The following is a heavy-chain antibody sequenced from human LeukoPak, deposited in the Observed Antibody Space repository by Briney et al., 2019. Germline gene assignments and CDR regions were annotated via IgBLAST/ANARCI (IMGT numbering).Heavy chain of an antibody. CDR3: ASVHRSSHWFDP. CDR1: GYSFTNYW. D-gene: IGHD6-13*01. V-gene: IGHV5-10-1*01. CDR2: IDPSDSYT. J-gene: IGHJ5*02. Sequence: GESLRISCKGSGYSFTNYWISRVRQMPGKGLEWMGRIDPSDSYTNYSPSFQGHVTFSADRSISTAYLQWSSLKASDTAMYYCASVHRSSHWFDPWGQGTLVTVSS.